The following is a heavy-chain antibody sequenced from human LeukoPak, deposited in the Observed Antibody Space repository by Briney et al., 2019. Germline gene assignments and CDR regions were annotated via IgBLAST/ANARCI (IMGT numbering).Heavy chain of an antibody. J-gene: IGHJ4*02. V-gene: IGHV3-7*04. CDR3: ARDMYYGSGSPTADY. Sequence: GGSLRFSCAASGFTFKNYWMTWVRQAPGKGLEWVANINQDGSEKYYVDSVKGRFIISRDNAKNSLYMQMNSLRAEDTAVYYCARDMYYGSGSPTADYWGQGTLVTVSS. CDR2: INQDGSEK. D-gene: IGHD3-10*01. CDR1: GFTFKNYW.